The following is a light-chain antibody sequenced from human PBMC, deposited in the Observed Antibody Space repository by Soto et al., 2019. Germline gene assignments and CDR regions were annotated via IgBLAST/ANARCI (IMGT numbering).Light chain of an antibody. CDR2: AAS. V-gene: IGKV1-39*01. CDR3: QQLNSYPL. CDR1: QSISSY. Sequence: DIQMTQSPSSLSASVGDRVTITCRASQSISSYLNWYQQKPGKAPKLLIYAASTLQSGVPSRFSGSGSGTDFTLTISSLQPEDFATYYCQQLNSYPLFGGGTKVDIK. J-gene: IGKJ4*01.